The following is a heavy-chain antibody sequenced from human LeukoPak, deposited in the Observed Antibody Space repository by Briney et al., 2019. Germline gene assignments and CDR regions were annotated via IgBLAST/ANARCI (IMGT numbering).Heavy chain of an antibody. CDR2: FYRSGDT. D-gene: IGHD4-17*01. J-gene: IGHJ4*02. V-gene: IGHV4-38-2*02. Sequence: SETLSLTCSVSGYSITSGYYWGWIRQPPGKGLEWIGSFYRSGDTYYSPSLKSRVTISVDTSKNQFSLELRSVTAADTAVYYCARDVGGYGDYVQNYFDYWGQGTLVTVSS. CDR1: GYSITSGYY. CDR3: ARDVGGYGDYVQNYFDY.